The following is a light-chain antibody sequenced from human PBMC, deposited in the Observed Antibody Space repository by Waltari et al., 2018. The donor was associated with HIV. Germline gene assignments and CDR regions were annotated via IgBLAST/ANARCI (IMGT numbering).Light chain of an antibody. CDR3: AAWDDSLSAVV. V-gene: IGLV1-44*01. CDR1: SSNIGSNT. J-gene: IGLJ2*01. CDR2: VSN. Sequence: QSVLTQPPSASGTPGQRVTISCSGSSSNIGSNTVSWYQQLPGTAPKLLIHVSNQRPSGVPDRFSGSKSGTSASLAISGLQSEDDADYFCAAWDDSLSAVVFGGGTKLTVL.